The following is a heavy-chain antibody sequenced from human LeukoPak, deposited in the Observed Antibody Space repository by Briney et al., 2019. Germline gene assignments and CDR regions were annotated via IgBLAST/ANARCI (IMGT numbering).Heavy chain of an antibody. CDR2: IRQYGSEK. J-gene: IGHJ4*02. D-gene: IGHD1-14*01. CDR3: ARDSDRGAPRDYFDY. V-gene: IGHV3-7*01. CDR1: GFTFSSYW. Sequence: GGSLRLSCAASGFTFSSYWMSWVRQAPGKGLEWVANIRQYGSEKYYVDSVKGRFTISRDNAKNSLYLQMNSLRAEDTAVYYCARDSDRGAPRDYFDYWGQGTLVTVSS.